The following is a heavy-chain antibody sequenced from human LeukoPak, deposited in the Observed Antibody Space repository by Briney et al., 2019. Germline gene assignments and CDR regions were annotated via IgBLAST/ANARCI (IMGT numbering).Heavy chain of an antibody. CDR1: GYTFTSNY. Sequence: ASVKVSCKAFGYTFTSNYMHWVRQAPGQGPEWMGVISPSGGSTTYAQKFQGRVTLTRDMSTSTDYLELSSLRSEDTAVYYCAREAEDSSGPSYYFDYWGQGTLVTVSS. CDR2: ISPSGGST. V-gene: IGHV1-46*01. J-gene: IGHJ4*02. D-gene: IGHD6-19*01. CDR3: AREAEDSSGPSYYFDY.